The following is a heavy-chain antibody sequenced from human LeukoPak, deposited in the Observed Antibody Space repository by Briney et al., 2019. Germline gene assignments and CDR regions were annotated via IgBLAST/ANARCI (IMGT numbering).Heavy chain of an antibody. CDR2: IKSKTEGGTT. CDR3: TTDLTVTTGDY. Sequence: PGGSLRLSCAASGFTFSNAWMSWVRQAPGKGREWVGRIKSKTEGGTTDYAAPVKGRFTISRDDSKNTLYLQMNSLKTEDTAVYYCTTDLTVTTGDYWGQGTLVTVSS. V-gene: IGHV3-15*01. CDR1: GFTFSNAW. D-gene: IGHD4-11*01. J-gene: IGHJ4*02.